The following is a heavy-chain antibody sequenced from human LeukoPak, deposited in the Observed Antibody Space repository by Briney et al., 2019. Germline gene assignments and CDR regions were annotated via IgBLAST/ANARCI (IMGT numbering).Heavy chain of an antibody. CDR2: INHSGSS. V-gene: IGHV4-34*01. J-gene: IGHJ4*02. CDR1: GGSFSAYS. Sequence: PSETLSLTCPVYGGSFSAYSWNWIRQPPGQGLEWIGEINHSGSSNYNPSLKSRVTISIDTSKNQFSLNLNSVTAADTAVYYCAGLKLWFGDEPLDYWGQGTLVTVSS. CDR3: AGLKLWFGDEPLDY. D-gene: IGHD3-10*01.